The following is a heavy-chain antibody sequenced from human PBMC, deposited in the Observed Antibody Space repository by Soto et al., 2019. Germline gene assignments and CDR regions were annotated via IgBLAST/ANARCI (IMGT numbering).Heavy chain of an antibody. V-gene: IGHV1-69*01. Sequence: QVQLVQSGAEVKKPGSSVKVSCKASGGTFSSYAISWVRQAPGQGLEWMGGIIPIFGTANYAQKCQGSVTITADEARSTAYMEMSSLSSEDTAVYYCAREDLELGIPHSYWYFDLWGGGTLVTVSS. J-gene: IGHJ2*01. CDR3: AREDLELGIPHSYWYFDL. CDR2: IIPIFGTA. CDR1: GGTFSSYA. D-gene: IGHD7-27*01.